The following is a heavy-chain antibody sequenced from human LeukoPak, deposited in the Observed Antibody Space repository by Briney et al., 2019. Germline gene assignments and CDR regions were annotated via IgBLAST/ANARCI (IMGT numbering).Heavy chain of an antibody. CDR1: GYTFTEYF. CDR2: IGPNNGVT. J-gene: IGHJ4*02. Sequence: ASVKVSCKASGYTFTEYFLHWVRQAPGQGLEWMGWIGPNNGVTNYAQKFQGKVTMTRDTSINTAYMELSSLRAEDTAVYYCARGVDDFWSGYGLTLDYWGQGTLVTVSS. D-gene: IGHD3-3*01. CDR3: ARGVDDFWSGYGLTLDY. V-gene: IGHV1-2*02.